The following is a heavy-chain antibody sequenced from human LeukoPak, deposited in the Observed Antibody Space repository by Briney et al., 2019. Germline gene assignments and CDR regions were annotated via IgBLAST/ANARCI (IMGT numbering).Heavy chain of an antibody. CDR1: GGSISSYY. CDR3: AKSNGYGLIDI. Sequence: PSETLSLTCTVSGGSISSYYWSWIRQPAGKGLEWIGRIYTSGSTNYNPSLKSRVTISLDTSRNQFSLKLNSVTAADTAVYYCAKSNGYGLIDIWGQGTMVTVSS. J-gene: IGHJ3*02. V-gene: IGHV4-4*07. CDR2: IYTSGST. D-gene: IGHD3-22*01.